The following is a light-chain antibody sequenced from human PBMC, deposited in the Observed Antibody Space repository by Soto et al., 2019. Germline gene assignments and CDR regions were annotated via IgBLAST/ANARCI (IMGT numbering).Light chain of an antibody. CDR3: AAWDDSLSGVV. CDR2: SHN. CDR1: GSNIGSNY. Sequence: QSVLTQPPSASGTPGQRVTISCSGSGSNIGSNYVFWYQHLPGTAPKLLIYSHNQRPSGVPERFSGSTSGTSASLAISGLRSEDEGDYHYAAWDDSLSGVVFGGGTQLTVL. V-gene: IGLV1-47*02. J-gene: IGLJ2*01.